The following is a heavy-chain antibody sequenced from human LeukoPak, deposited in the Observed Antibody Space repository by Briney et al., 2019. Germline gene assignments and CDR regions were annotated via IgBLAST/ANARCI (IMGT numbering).Heavy chain of an antibody. J-gene: IGHJ4*02. CDR2: ISSSSSYI. Sequence: GGSLRLSCAASGFTFSSYSMNWVRQAPGKGLEWVSSISSSSSYIYYADSVKGRFTISRDNARNSLYLQMNSLRTEDTALYYCAKATNYYDSSGYTDYWGQGTLVTVSS. D-gene: IGHD3-22*01. CDR3: AKATNYYDSSGYTDY. CDR1: GFTFSSYS. V-gene: IGHV3-21*04.